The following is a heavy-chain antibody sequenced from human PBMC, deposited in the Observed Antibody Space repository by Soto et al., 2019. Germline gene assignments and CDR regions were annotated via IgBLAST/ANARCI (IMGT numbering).Heavy chain of an antibody. V-gene: IGHV2-5*02. CDR3: AHTLYGDPYYYYGMDV. Sequence: SGPTLVNPTQTLTLTCTFSGFSLSTSGVGVGWIRQPPGKALEWLALIYWDDDKRYSPSLKSRLTITKDTSKNQVVLTMTNMDPVDTATYYCAHTLYGDPYYYYGMDVWGQGTTVTVSS. CDR1: GFSLSTSGVG. D-gene: IGHD4-17*01. J-gene: IGHJ6*02. CDR2: IYWDDDK.